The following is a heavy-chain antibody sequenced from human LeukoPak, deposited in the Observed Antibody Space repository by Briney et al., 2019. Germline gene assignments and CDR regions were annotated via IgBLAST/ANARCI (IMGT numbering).Heavy chain of an antibody. CDR2: ISSSSGAM. V-gene: IGHV3-48*01. CDR3: SKKGQADNDGKPD. CDR1: GFIFSNHT. J-gene: IGHJ4*02. Sequence: GGSLRLSCAASGFIFSNHTMNWVRQAPGKGLEWVSYISSSSGAMYYADSVKGRFTISRDDSRNTLYLQMNSLRAEDTAVYYCSKKGQADNDGKPDWGQGTLVTVSS. D-gene: IGHD1-1*01.